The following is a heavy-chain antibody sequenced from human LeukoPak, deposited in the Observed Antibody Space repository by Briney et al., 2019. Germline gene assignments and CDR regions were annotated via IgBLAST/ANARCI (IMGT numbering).Heavy chain of an antibody. V-gene: IGHV1-3*01. CDR3: ARDGGGYSYVKYFDC. CDR1: GYTFTSYA. D-gene: IGHD5-18*01. J-gene: IGHJ4*02. CDR2: INAGNGNT. Sequence: ASVKGSCKASGYTFTSYAMHWVRQAPGQRLEWMGWINAGNGNTKYSQKFQGRVTITRDTSASTAYMELSSLRSEDTAVYYCARDGGGYSYVKYFDCWGQGTLVTVSS.